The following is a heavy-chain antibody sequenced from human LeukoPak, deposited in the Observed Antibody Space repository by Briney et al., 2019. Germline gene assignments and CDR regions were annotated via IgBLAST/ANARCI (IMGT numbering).Heavy chain of an antibody. J-gene: IGHJ4*02. Sequence: SVKVSCKASGGTFSSYAISWVRQAPGQGLEWMGGIIPIFGTANYAQKFQGRVTITADESTSTAYMELRSLRSDDTAVYYCARVGSPEDFDYWGQGTLVTVSS. D-gene: IGHD3-10*01. CDR1: GGTFSSYA. CDR2: IIPIFGTA. V-gene: IGHV1-69*01. CDR3: ARVGSPEDFDY.